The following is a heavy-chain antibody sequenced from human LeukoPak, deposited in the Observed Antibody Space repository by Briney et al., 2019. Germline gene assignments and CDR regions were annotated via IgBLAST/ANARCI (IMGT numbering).Heavy chain of an antibody. V-gene: IGHV3-64*02. Sequence: GGSLRLSCAASGFIFSSYTLRWVRQAPGKGLEYVSAISSNGGGTFYAGSVKGRFTISRDNSKNTLYLQMGSLRAEDMAVYSCARGSDWGQGTLVTVSS. J-gene: IGHJ4*02. CDR2: ISSNGGGT. CDR3: ARGSD. CDR1: GFIFSSYT.